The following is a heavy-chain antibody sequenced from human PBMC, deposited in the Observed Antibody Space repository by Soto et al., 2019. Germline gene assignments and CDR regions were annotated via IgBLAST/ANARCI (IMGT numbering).Heavy chain of an antibody. D-gene: IGHD1-26*01. CDR3: ARGPVIVYSGSPEAAFDI. CDR1: GFTFSSYE. J-gene: IGHJ3*02. CDR2: ISSSGGTI. Sequence: EVQLVESGGGLVQPGGSLRLSCAASGFTFSSYEMNWVRQAPGKGLEWVSYISSSGGTIYHAESVKGRFTISRDNAKNLLYLQMNSLRAEDTAVYYCARGPVIVYSGSPEAAFDIWGQGTMVTVSS. V-gene: IGHV3-48*03.